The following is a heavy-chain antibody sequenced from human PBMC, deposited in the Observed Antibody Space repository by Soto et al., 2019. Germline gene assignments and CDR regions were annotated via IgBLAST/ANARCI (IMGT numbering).Heavy chain of an antibody. D-gene: IGHD3-3*01. CDR1: GFTFSSYD. J-gene: IGHJ6*03. V-gene: IGHV3-13*01. CDR3: ARDLITIFGGGGYMDV. CDR2: IGTAGDT. Sequence: GGSLRLSCAASGFTFSSYDMHWVRQATGKGLEWVSAIGTAGDTYYPGSVKGRFTISRENAKNSLYLQMNSLRAGDTAVYYCARDLITIFGGGGYMDVWGKGTTVTVSS.